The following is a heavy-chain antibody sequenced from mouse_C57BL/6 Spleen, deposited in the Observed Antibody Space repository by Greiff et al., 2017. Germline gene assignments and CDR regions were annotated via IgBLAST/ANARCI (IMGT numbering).Heavy chain of an antibody. V-gene: IGHV1-15*01. J-gene: IGHJ4*01. CDR1: GYTFTDYE. Sequence: QVQLQQSGAELVRPGASVTLSCKASGYTFTDYEMHWVKQTPVHGLEWIGAIDPETGGTAYNQKFKGKAILTADKSSSTAYMELRSLTSEDSAVYYCTGAPLSGYARDYWGQGTSVTVSS. CDR2: IDPETGGT. CDR3: TGAPLSGYARDY.